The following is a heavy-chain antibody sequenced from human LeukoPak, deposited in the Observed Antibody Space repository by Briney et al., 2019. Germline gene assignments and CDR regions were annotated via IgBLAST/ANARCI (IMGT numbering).Heavy chain of an antibody. D-gene: IGHD2-15*01. CDR1: GFTFSIHA. Sequence: GGSLRLSCAASGFTFSIHAMSWARQAPGKGLEWVSTISGSGRSTYYAVSVKGRFTISSDNSKNTLYLQMNSLRGEDSAVYYCARRYSSGDTWYHFDYWGQGTLVTVSS. CDR2: ISGSGRST. CDR3: ARRYSSGDTWYHFDY. J-gene: IGHJ4*02. V-gene: IGHV3-23*01.